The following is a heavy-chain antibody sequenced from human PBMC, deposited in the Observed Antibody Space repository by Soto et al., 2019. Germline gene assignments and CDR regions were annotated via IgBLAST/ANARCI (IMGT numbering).Heavy chain of an antibody. J-gene: IGHJ6*03. Sequence: QVQLVQSGAEVKKPGASVKVSCKASGYTFTSHGISWVRQAPGQGLEWMGWISAYNGDTNYAQKLQGRVTVTTDTSTSTGYMELRSLRSEDPAAYYCARMVRGSNINYYHCKDVWGKGTTVTVSS. D-gene: IGHD3-10*01. CDR1: GYTFTSHG. CDR2: ISAYNGDT. V-gene: IGHV1-18*01. CDR3: ARMVRGSNINYYHCKDV.